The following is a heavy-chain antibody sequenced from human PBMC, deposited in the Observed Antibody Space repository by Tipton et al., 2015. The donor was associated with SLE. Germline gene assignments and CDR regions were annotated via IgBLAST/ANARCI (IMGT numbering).Heavy chain of an antibody. CDR2: IYHSGST. J-gene: IGHJ5*02. D-gene: IGHD3-10*01. Sequence: TLSLTCAVSGGSISSGGYSWSWIRQPPGKGLEWIGYIYHSGSTYYNPSLKSRVTISVDTSKNQFSLKLGSVTAADTAVYYCARVTELLWFGEARGWFDPWGQGTLVTVSS. CDR1: GGSISSGGYS. CDR3: ARVTELLWFGEARGWFDP. V-gene: IGHV4-30-2*01.